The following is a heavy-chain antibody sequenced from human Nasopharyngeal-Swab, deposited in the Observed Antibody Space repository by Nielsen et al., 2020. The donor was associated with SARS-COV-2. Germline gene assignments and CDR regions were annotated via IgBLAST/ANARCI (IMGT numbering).Heavy chain of an antibody. D-gene: IGHD6-13*01. CDR2: IWSDGSKK. Sequence: GGSLRLSCAASGFNLRNYGMHWVRQAPGKGLEWVTFIWSDGSKKFYADYAQGRFTIPRENSKNMLYLQMTSLRVEDTAVYYCAKDIGSWYYMDVWGKGTTVTVSS. CDR1: GFNLRNYG. J-gene: IGHJ6*03. V-gene: IGHV3-30*02. CDR3: AKDIGSWYYMDV.